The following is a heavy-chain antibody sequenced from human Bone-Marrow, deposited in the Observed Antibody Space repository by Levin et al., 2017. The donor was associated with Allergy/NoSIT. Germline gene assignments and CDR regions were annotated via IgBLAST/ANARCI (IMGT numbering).Heavy chain of an antibody. Sequence: KTGGSLRLSCAASGFTFSDYYMSWIRQAPGKGLEWVSYISTSSGFTNYADSVKGRFTISRDNAKNSLYLQMNSLRAEDTAVYYCAKDGSKVRVRGVTPYGMDVWGQGTTVTVSS. V-gene: IGHV3-11*05. CDR1: GFTFSDYY. J-gene: IGHJ6*02. D-gene: IGHD3-10*01. CDR3: AKDGSKVRVRGVTPYGMDV. CDR2: ISTSSGFT.